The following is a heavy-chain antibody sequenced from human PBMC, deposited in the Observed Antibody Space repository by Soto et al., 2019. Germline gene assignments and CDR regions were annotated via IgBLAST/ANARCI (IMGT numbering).Heavy chain of an antibody. CDR3: ARDPSPQPIPAVTPGWFDP. V-gene: IGHV4-31*03. CDR2: IYFTGKT. J-gene: IGHJ5*02. D-gene: IGHD6-25*01. Sequence: PSETLSLTCTVSGDSIRYGVYYWAGIRHRPGKGLEWMGYIYFTGKTNYNPSLESRLTMSVDMSRRQLYLQLTSVTAADTAVYFCARDPSPQPIPAVTPGWFDPWGQGIPVTVSS. CDR1: GDSIRYGVYY.